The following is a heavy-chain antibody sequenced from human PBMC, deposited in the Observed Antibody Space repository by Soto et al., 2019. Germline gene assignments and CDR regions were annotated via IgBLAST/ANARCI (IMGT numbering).Heavy chain of an antibody. CDR3: ARDQGGYYYGSGNYYYMDV. D-gene: IGHD3-10*01. J-gene: IGHJ6*03. CDR1: GGTFSSYT. V-gene: IGHV1-69*04. Sequence: SVKVSCKASGGTFSSYTISWVRQAPGQGLEWMGRIIPILGIANYAQKFQGRVTITADKSASTAYMELSSLRSEDTAVYYCARDQGGYYYGSGNYYYMDVWGKGTTVTVSS. CDR2: IIPILGIA.